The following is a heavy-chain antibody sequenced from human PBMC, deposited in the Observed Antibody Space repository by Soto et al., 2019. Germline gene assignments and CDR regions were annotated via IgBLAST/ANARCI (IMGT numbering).Heavy chain of an antibody. J-gene: IGHJ4*02. V-gene: IGHV4-59*01. CDR1: GGSITSYY. Sequence: PSETLSLTCTVSGGSITSYYWSWIRQPPGKGLEWIGCIHYRGTTHYYPSLKSRVSMPVDTVKNQFSLRLTCVTAADTAMYYCPTYNHVQYYFDFWGQETPVTVTS. CDR2: IHYRGTT. CDR3: PTYNHVQYYFDF. D-gene: IGHD1-1*01.